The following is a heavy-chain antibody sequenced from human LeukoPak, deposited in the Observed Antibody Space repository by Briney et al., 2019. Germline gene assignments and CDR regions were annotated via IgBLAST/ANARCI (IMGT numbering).Heavy chain of an antibody. D-gene: IGHD5-18*01. CDR1: GGPISSYY. J-gene: IGHJ6*02. Sequence: PSETLSLTCTVSGGPISSYYWSWIRQPPGKGLEWIGYIYYSGSTNYNPSLKSRVTISVDTSKNQFSLKLSSVTAADTAVYYCARTEVDTAVYYYGMDVWGQGTTVTVSS. CDR2: IYYSGST. CDR3: ARTEVDTAVYYYGMDV. V-gene: IGHV4-59*08.